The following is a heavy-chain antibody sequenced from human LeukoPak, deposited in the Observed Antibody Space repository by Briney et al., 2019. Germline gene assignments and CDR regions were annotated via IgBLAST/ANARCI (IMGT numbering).Heavy chain of an antibody. V-gene: IGHV4-30-2*01. CDR3: ARGSGFYYGSGSPPTAVDV. J-gene: IGHJ6*02. D-gene: IGHD3-10*01. Sequence: SQTLSLTCAVSGGSIGSGGFSWSWIRLPPGKGLECIGYIYHSGNTYYNPSLKSRVTISIDRSKNQFSLTLSSVTAADTAVYYCARGSGFYYGSGSPPTAVDVWGQGTTVTVSS. CDR1: GGSIGSGGFS. CDR2: IYHSGNT.